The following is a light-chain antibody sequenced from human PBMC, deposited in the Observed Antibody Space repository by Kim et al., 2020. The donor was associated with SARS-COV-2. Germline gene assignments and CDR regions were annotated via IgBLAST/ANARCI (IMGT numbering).Light chain of an antibody. CDR2: DAS. CDR1: QSIGSW. Sequence: ASVGDRVTITCRASQSIGSWLAWYQQKPGKAPKLLIYDASSLESGVPSRFSGSGSGTEFTLTISSLQPDDFATYYCQQYNSYSWTFGQGTKVDIK. V-gene: IGKV1-5*01. CDR3: QQYNSYSWT. J-gene: IGKJ1*01.